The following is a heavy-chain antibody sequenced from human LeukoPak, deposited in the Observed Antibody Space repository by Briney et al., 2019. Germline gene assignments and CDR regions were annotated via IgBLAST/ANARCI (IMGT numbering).Heavy chain of an antibody. J-gene: IGHJ6*02. Sequence: PGRSLRLSCAASGFTFDDYAMHWVRQAPGKGREGFSGITWNSGSIGYADSVKGRFIISRDNAKNSLYLQMNSLRAEDTALYYCAKDMSSGWSGGAMDVWGQGTTVTVSS. CDR2: ITWNSGSI. V-gene: IGHV3-9*01. D-gene: IGHD6-19*01. CDR3: AKDMSSGWSGGAMDV. CDR1: GFTFDDYA.